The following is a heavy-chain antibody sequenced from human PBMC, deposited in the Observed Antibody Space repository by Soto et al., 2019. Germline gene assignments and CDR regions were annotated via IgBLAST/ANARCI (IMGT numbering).Heavy chain of an antibody. CDR1: GFTFDGYA. Sequence: GGSLRLSCAASGFTFDGYAMSWVRQAPGKGLEWVSYISSTGRTIYYADSVKGRFTVSRDNAQNSLSLKLNSLRVEDTAVYYCARSYSSGWEFDYWGQGTQVTVSS. CDR3: ARSYSSGWEFDY. J-gene: IGHJ4*02. D-gene: IGHD6-19*01. CDR2: ISSTGRTI. V-gene: IGHV3-11*01.